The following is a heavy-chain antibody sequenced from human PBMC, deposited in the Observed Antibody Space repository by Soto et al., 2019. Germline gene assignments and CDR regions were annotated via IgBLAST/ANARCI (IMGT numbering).Heavy chain of an antibody. CDR2: IYHSGST. D-gene: IGHD3-10*01. V-gene: IGHV4-30-2*01. CDR1: GGSISSGGYS. CDR3: ARDYGSGVDV. J-gene: IGHJ6*02. Sequence: SETLSLTFAVSGGSISSGGYSWSWIRQPPGKGLEWIGYIYHSGSTYYNPSLKSRVTISVDRSKNQFSLNLSSVTAADTAVYYCARDYGSGVDVWGQGTTVTVSS.